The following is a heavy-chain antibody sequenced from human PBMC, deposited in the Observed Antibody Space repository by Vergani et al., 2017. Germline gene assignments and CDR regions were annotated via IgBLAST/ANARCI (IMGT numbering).Heavy chain of an antibody. CDR1: GVSISNSSYY. J-gene: IGHJ4*01. CDR3: ARSFFXYWSGYQGYYFDY. Sequence: QVQLQESGPGLVKPSQTLPLTCNVSGVSISNSSYYWSWIRQPAGKGLEWLGRVYISRPTNYNPSLKNRVIMSVDTSKNQFSLKLNSVSAADTAVYYCARSFFXYWSGYQGYYFDYWGQGILVTVSS. D-gene: IGHD3-3*01. V-gene: IGHV4-61*02. CDR2: VYISRPT.